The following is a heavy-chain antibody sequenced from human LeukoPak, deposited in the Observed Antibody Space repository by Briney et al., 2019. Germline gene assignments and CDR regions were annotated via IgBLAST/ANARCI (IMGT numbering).Heavy chain of an antibody. J-gene: IGHJ4*02. CDR1: GFTVSSNY. D-gene: IGHD5-18*01. CDR2: IYSGGST. CDR3: ARREHTAMVTDY. V-gene: IGHV3-53*01. Sequence: GGSLGLSCAASGFTVSSNYMSWVRQAPGKGLEWVSVIYSGGSTYYADSVKGRFTISRDNSKNTLYLQMNSLRAEDTAVYYCARREHTAMVTDYWGQGTLVTVSS.